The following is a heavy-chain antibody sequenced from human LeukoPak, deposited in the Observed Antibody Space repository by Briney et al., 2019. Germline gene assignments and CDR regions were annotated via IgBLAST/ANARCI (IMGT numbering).Heavy chain of an antibody. Sequence: EASVKVSCKASGYTFTSYAMHWVRQAPGQRLEWMGWINAGNGNTKYSQKFQGRVTITRDTSASTAYMELSSLRSEDTAVYYCARGRIVAEYYFDYWGQGTLVTLSS. J-gene: IGHJ4*02. CDR1: GYTFTSYA. CDR2: INAGNGNT. V-gene: IGHV1-3*01. CDR3: ARGRIVAEYYFDY. D-gene: IGHD3-22*01.